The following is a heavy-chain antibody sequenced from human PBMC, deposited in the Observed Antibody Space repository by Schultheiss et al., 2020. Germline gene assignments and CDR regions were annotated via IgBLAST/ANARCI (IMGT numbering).Heavy chain of an antibody. CDR3: AKTGPVAVRMHYFDY. Sequence: WGSLRLSCAASGFTFSSYGMHWVRQAPGKGLEWVSVIYSGGSTYYADSVKGRFTISRDNSKNTLYLQMNSLRAEDTAVYYCAKTGPVAVRMHYFDYWGQGTLVTVSS. J-gene: IGHJ4*02. D-gene: IGHD6-6*01. CDR2: IYSGGST. V-gene: IGHV3-NL1*01. CDR1: GFTFSSYG.